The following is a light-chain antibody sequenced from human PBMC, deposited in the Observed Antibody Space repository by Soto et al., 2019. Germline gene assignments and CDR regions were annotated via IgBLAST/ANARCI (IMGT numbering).Light chain of an antibody. Sequence: EFVLTQSPGTLSLSPGERATLSCRASQIVSSTYLAWYQHKPGRAPRLLIHRASIRATGIPDRFSGSGPGTDFTLTISRLEPEDCAVYYCLQYGSAPFTFGPGTKVDIK. CDR2: RAS. CDR1: QIVSSTY. CDR3: LQYGSAPFT. V-gene: IGKV3-20*01. J-gene: IGKJ3*01.